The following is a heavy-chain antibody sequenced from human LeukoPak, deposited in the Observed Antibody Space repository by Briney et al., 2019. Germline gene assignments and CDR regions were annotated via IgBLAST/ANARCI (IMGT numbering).Heavy chain of an antibody. CDR2: INHSGST. Sequence: SETLSLTCAVYGGSFSGYYWSWIRQPPRKGLEWIGEINHSGSTNYNPSLKSRVTISVDTSKNQFSLTLSSVTAAATAVYYYSRGIPSLYVWGSYRRLFGSWGREPWSPSPQ. CDR3: SRGIPSLYVWGSYRRLFGS. D-gene: IGHD3-16*02. V-gene: IGHV4-34*01. CDR1: GGSFSGYY. J-gene: IGHJ4*02.